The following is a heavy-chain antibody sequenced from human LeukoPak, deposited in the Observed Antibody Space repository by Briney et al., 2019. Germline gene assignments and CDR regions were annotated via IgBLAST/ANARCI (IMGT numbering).Heavy chain of an antibody. CDR2: IYSGGST. CDR1: GFTVSSNY. J-gene: IGHJ4*02. D-gene: IGHD3-10*01. V-gene: IGHV3-53*01. CDR3: ARGSGYFSGSYVNY. Sequence: PGGSLRLSCAASGFTVSSNYMSWVRQAPGKGLEWVSVIYSGGSTYYADSVKGRFTVSRDNSKNTLYLQMNSLRAEDTAVYYCARGSGYFSGSYVNYWGQGTLVTVSS.